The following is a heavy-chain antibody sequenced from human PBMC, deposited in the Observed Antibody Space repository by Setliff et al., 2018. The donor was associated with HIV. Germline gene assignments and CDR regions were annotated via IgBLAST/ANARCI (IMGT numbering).Heavy chain of an antibody. D-gene: IGHD3-22*01. Sequence: GGSLRLSCAASGFTLSDHYMDWVRQAPGKGLEWVANIGQDGSEKNYVDSVQGRFTISRDNAKNSLYLQMNSLRAEDTAVYYCARSHYDSRGYYYRGDAFDIWGLGTMVTVSS. J-gene: IGHJ3*02. CDR2: IGQDGSEK. CDR3: ARSHYDSRGYYYRGDAFDI. V-gene: IGHV3-7*01. CDR1: GFTLSDHY.